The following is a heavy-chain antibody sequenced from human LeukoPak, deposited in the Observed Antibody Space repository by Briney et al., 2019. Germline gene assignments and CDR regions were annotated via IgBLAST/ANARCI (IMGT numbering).Heavy chain of an antibody. CDR3: ARPGCSSTSCYPPSYYFDY. CDR1: GYTFTSYY. V-gene: IGHV1-46*01. CDR2: INPSGGST. Sequence: GASVKVSCKASGYTFTSYYMHWVRQAPGQGLEWMGIINPSGGSTSYAQKFQGRVTMTRDTSTSTVYMELSSLRSEDTAVYYCARPGCSSTSCYPPSYYFDYWGQGTLVTVSS. D-gene: IGHD2-2*01. J-gene: IGHJ4*02.